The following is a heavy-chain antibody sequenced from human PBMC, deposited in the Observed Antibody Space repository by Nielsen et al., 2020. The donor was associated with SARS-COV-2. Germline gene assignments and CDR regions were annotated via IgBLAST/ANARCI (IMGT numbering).Heavy chain of an antibody. Sequence: ASVKVSCKASGYTFTNFGISWVRQAPGQGLEWMGWISPDDDDTYFAQKFPGRVTMTTDTSTNTAYMELRSLRSDDTAVYYCARDEYNYGYNWFDTWGQGTLVTVSS. D-gene: IGHD5-18*01. V-gene: IGHV1-18*01. CDR1: GYTFTNFG. CDR3: ARDEYNYGYNWFDT. CDR2: ISPDDDDT. J-gene: IGHJ5*02.